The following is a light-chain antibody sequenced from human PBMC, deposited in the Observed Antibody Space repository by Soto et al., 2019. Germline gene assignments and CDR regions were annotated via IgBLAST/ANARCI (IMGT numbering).Light chain of an antibody. CDR3: QSYDNSLSVYV. V-gene: IGLV1-40*01. CDR1: SSNIGTGYD. CDR2: GNS. J-gene: IGLJ1*01. Sequence: QSVLTQPPSVSGAPGQRVTISCTGSSSNIGTGYDVHWYQQFPGTAPKLLIYGNSNRPSGVPDRFSGSKSGTSASLAITGLQAEDEADYYCQSYDNSLSVYVFGTGTKLTVL.